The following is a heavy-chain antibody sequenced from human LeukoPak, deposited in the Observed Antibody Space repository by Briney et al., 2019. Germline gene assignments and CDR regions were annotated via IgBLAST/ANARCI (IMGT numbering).Heavy chain of an antibody. CDR1: GGSIDSYF. J-gene: IGHJ3*02. V-gene: IGHV4-59*01. D-gene: IGHD3-22*01. CDR3: ARDNQWLNAFDI. Sequence: PSETLSLTCTVSGGSIDSYFWTWIRQPPGKGLEFIGNMYHSGSASYNASLKGRATISLESSRKQFSLKLTSVTAADTAMYYCARDNQWLNAFDIWGQGTMVTVSS. CDR2: MYHSGSA.